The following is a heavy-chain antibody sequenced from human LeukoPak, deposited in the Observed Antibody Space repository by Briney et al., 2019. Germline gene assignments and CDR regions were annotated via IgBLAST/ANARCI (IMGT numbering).Heavy chain of an antibody. CDR3: ARGGPTLDFDY. Sequence: SETLSLTCSVYGVSLYGYHWSWIRQAPGKGLEWIGEIDHSGVTKYNPSLKSRVTISIDTSKNQVSLRLSSVTAADTAVYYCARGGPTLDFDYWGQGTLVTVSS. CDR1: GVSLYGYH. J-gene: IGHJ4*02. D-gene: IGHD4-23*01. V-gene: IGHV4-34*01. CDR2: IDHSGVT.